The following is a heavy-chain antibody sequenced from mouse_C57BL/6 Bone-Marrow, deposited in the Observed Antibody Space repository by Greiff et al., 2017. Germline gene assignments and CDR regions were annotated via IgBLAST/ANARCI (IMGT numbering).Heavy chain of an antibody. CDR3: ARDYYDYPFAY. CDR1: GYTFTSYG. Sequence: VQLVESGAELARPGASVKLSCKASGYTFTSYGISWVKQRTGQGLEWIGEIYPRSGNTYYNEKFKGKATLTADKSSSTAYVELRSLTSEDSAVYFCARDYYDYPFAYWGQGTLVTVSA. V-gene: IGHV1-81*01. D-gene: IGHD2-4*01. CDR2: IYPRSGNT. J-gene: IGHJ3*01.